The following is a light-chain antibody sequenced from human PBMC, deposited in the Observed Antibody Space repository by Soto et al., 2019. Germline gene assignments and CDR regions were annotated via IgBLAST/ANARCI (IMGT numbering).Light chain of an antibody. CDR1: QSVSNNY. CDR2: DAS. V-gene: IGKV3-20*01. J-gene: IGKJ4*01. Sequence: EIVLTQSPGTLSLSPGERATLSCMASQSVSNNYLAWYQQKPGQAPRLLIYDASNRATGIPDRFSGSGSGTDFTLTISRLEPEDFAVYYCQQYGSSPLTFGGGTKVDIK. CDR3: QQYGSSPLT.